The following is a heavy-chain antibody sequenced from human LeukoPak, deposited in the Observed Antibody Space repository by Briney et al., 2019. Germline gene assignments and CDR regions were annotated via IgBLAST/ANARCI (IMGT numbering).Heavy chain of an antibody. Sequence: SETLSLTCAVFGRSFTDYYWSWIRQPPGKGQEWIGEITHSGVTNYNSSLKSRVTISVDTSKNQFSLSLTSVTATDTAVYYCARGLIDGHNSHSLDYWAQGTLVTVSS. CDR2: ITHSGVT. CDR1: GRSFTDYY. J-gene: IGHJ4*02. V-gene: IGHV4-34*01. D-gene: IGHD5-24*01. CDR3: ARGLIDGHNSHSLDY.